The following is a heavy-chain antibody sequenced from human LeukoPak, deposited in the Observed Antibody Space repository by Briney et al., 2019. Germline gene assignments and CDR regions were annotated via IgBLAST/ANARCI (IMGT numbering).Heavy chain of an antibody. CDR1: NGSISSYY. CDR3: ASTIFGVVIGPRDAFDI. Sequence: SETLSLTCTVSNGSISSYYWSWIRQPPGKGLEWIGYIYYSGSANYNPSLKSRVTISVDTSNSQLSLKLNSVTAADTAVYYCASTIFGVVIGPRDAFDIRGQGTMVTVSS. V-gene: IGHV4-59*01. J-gene: IGHJ3*02. CDR2: IYYSGSA. D-gene: IGHD3-3*01.